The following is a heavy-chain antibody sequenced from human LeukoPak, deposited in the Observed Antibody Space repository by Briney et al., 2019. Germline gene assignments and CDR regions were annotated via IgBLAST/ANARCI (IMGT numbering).Heavy chain of an antibody. CDR3: AIQEYDFWSGYPIDY. CDR2: INPNSGGT. V-gene: IGHV1-2*02. D-gene: IGHD3-3*01. J-gene: IGHJ4*02. Sequence: GASVKVSCKASGYTFTGYYMHWVRQAPGQGLEWMGWINPNSGGTNYAQKFQGRVTMTRDTSISTAYMELSRLRSDDTAVYYCAIQEYDFWSGYPIDYWGQGTLVTVSS. CDR1: GYTFTGYY.